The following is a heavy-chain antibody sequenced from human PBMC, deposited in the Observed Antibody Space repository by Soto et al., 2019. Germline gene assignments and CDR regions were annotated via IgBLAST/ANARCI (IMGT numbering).Heavy chain of an antibody. CDR2: IIPILGIA. V-gene: IGHV1-69*02. CDR1: GGTFSSYT. CDR3: ARGYYYGSGSYYNVLFSLAY. D-gene: IGHD3-10*01. J-gene: IGHJ4*02. Sequence: AASVKVSCKASGGTFSSYTISWVRQAPGQGLEWMGRIIPILGIANYAQKFQGRVTITADKSTSTAYMELSSLRSEDTAVYYCARGYYYGSGSYYNVLFSLAYWGQGTLVTVSS.